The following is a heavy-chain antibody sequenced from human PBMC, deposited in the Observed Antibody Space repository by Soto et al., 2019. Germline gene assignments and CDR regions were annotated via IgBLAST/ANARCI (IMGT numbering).Heavy chain of an antibody. J-gene: IGHJ4*02. V-gene: IGHV1-24*01. D-gene: IGHD2-2*01. CDR2: FDPEDGET. CDR3: ATSPACSSTSCFDY. CDR1: GYTLTEVS. Sequence: ASVKVSCRVSGYTLTEVSMHWVRQAPGKGLEWMGGFDPEDGETIYAQKFQGRVTMTEDTSTDTAYMELSSLRSEDTAVYYCATSPACSSTSCFDYWGQGTLVTVSS.